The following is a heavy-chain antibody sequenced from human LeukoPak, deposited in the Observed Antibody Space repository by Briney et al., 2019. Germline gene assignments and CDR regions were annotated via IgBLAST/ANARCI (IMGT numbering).Heavy chain of an antibody. J-gene: IGHJ4*02. CDR2: ISYDGSNK. Sequence: GGSLRLSCAASGFTFSSYGMHWVRQAPGKGLEWEAVISYDGSNKYYADSVKGRFTISRDNSKNTLYLQMNSLRAEDTAVYYCARDKRSSSYFDYWGQGTLVTVSS. D-gene: IGHD6-13*01. V-gene: IGHV3-30*03. CDR3: ARDKRSSSYFDY. CDR1: GFTFSSYG.